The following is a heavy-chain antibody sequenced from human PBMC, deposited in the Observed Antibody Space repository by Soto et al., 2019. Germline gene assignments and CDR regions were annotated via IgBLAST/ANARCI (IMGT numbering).Heavy chain of an antibody. CDR1: GYTFTSYA. CDR2: INVGNGDT. Sequence: QVQLVQSGAEVKKPGASVKVSCKSSGYTFTSYAMHWVRQAPGQSLEWMGWINVGNGDTKYSQMFQGRVTISRDTSSNTAYMELSSLTSEDTAVYYCARVTDNYDWGTFDYWGQGTLVTVSS. V-gene: IGHV1-3*01. CDR3: ARVTDNYDWGTFDY. D-gene: IGHD3-16*01. J-gene: IGHJ4*02.